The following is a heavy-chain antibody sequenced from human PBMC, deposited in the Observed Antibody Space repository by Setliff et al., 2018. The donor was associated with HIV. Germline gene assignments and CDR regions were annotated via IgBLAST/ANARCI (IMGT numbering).Heavy chain of an antibody. J-gene: IGHJ4*02. V-gene: IGHV4-61*09. D-gene: IGHD3-16*01. CDR1: GGSISSGSYY. CDR3: ARHVNPYVPSQVLPFDS. CDR2: VYTSGST. Sequence: SETLSLTCTVSGGSISSGSYYWSWIRQPAGKGLEWIGHVYTSGSTNYNPSLKSRVTILVDTSKNQFSLYLSSVTAADTAVYYCARHVNPYVPSQVLPFDSWGQGLLVTVAS.